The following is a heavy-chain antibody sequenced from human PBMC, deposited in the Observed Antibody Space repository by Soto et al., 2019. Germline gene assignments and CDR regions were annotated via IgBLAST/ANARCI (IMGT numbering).Heavy chain of an antibody. CDR3: ARESSWYHYYYGMDV. CDR2: ISYDGSNK. D-gene: IGHD6-13*01. CDR1: GFTFSSYG. J-gene: IGHJ6*02. Sequence: QVQLVESGGGVVQPGRSLRLSCAASGFTFSSYGMHWVRQAPGKGLEWVAVISYDGSNKYYADSVKGRFTISRDNSKNTLYLQMNSLRAEDTAVYYCARESSWYHYYYGMDVWGQGTTVTVSS. V-gene: IGHV3-30*03.